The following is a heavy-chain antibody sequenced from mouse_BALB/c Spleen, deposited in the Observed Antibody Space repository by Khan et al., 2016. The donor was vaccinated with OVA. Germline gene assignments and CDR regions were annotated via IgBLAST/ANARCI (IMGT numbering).Heavy chain of an antibody. Sequence: QVQLKQSGPGLVAPSQSLSITCTVSGFSLTTHGVHWVRQPPGKGLEWLGVIWAGGSTNYNSALMSRLSISKDNSKSQVFLKMNSLQTDDTAMYYCARFLPGNLCAMDYWGQGTSVTVSS. CDR3: ARFLPGNLCAMDY. CDR2: IWAGGST. CDR1: GFSLTTHG. V-gene: IGHV2-9*02. D-gene: IGHD2-1*01. J-gene: IGHJ4*01.